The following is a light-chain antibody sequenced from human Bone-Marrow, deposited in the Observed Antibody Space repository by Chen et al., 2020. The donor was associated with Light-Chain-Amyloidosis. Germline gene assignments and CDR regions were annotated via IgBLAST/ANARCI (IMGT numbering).Light chain of an antibody. V-gene: IGLV2-14*01. CDR1: SSDVGGDNH. CDR3: SSYTITSTLV. CDR2: EVT. Sequence: QSALTQPASVSGSPGQSITISCTGTSSDVGGDNHVSWYQQHPDKAPKLMIYEVTNRPSWAPDRFSGSKSDNTASLTISGLQTEDEADYFCSSYTITSTLVFGSGTRVTVL. J-gene: IGLJ1*01.